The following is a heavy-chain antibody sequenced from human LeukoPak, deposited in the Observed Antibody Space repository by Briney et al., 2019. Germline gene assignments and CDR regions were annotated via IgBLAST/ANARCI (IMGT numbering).Heavy chain of an antibody. V-gene: IGHV3-30*02. D-gene: IGHD1-14*01. CDR1: GFTFSSYG. CDR2: IRYDGSNK. CDR3: ARDRGNQRGYYYYYIDV. J-gene: IGHJ6*03. Sequence: GGSLRLSCAASGFTFSSYGMHWVRQAPGKGLEWVAFIRYDGSNKYYADSVKGRFTISRDNSKNTLYLQMNSLRAEDTAVYYCARDRGNQRGYYYYYIDVWGKGTTVTVSS.